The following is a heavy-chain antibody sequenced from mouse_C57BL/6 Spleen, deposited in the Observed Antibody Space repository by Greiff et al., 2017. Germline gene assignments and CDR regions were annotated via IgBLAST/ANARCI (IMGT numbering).Heavy chain of an antibody. CDR3: ARSITTGLFDY. D-gene: IGHD1-2*01. V-gene: IGHV1-42*01. CDR1: GYSFTGYY. J-gene: IGHJ2*01. CDR2: INPSTGGT. Sequence: EVKLVESGPELVKPGASVKISCKASGYSFTGYYMNWVKQSPEKSLEWIGEINPSTGGTTYNQKFKAKATLTVDKSSSTAYMQLKSLTSEDSAVYYCARSITTGLFDYWGQGTTLTVSS.